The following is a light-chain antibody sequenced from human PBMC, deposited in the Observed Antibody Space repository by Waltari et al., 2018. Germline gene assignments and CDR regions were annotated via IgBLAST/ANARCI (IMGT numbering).Light chain of an antibody. CDR2: EVT. CDR1: SSDVGAYNY. V-gene: IGLV2-8*01. Sequence: QSALTQPPSASGSPGQSVTISCTGTSSDVGAYNYVSWYQQYPDKAPKLMIYEVTQRPSGVPDLFSGSKSGNTASLTVSGLQAEDEADYYCISYAGNNKYVLGAGTKVTVL. CDR3: ISYAGNNKYV. J-gene: IGLJ1*01.